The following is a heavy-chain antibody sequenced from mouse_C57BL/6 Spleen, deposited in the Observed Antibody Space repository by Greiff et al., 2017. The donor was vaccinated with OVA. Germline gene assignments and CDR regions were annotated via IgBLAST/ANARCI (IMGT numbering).Heavy chain of an antibody. J-gene: IGHJ2*01. CDR2: IYPGDGDT. V-gene: IGHV1-82*01. CDR1: GYAFSSSW. Sequence: QVQLKESGPELVKPGASVKISCKASGYAFSSSWMNWVKQRPGKGLEWIGRIYPGDGDTNYNGKFKGKATLTADKSSSTAYMQLSSLTSEDSAVYFCARRDYYVSYYFDYWGQGTTLTVSS. D-gene: IGHD1-1*01. CDR3: ARRDYYVSYYFDY.